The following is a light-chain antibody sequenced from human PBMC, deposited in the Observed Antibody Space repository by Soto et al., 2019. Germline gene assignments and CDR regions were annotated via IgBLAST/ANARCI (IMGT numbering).Light chain of an antibody. V-gene: IGKV1-5*01. J-gene: IGKJ1*01. CDR1: QSIGDS. CDR2: DVS. CDR3: QQYNGYSRT. Sequence: QKTQSPSTLSASVVDRVTITCRSSQSIGDSLAWYQQKPGKAPYLLISDVSSLERGVPSRFSGSGSGTEFTLTISSMQPDDFATFYCQQYNGYSRTFGQGTKVDIK.